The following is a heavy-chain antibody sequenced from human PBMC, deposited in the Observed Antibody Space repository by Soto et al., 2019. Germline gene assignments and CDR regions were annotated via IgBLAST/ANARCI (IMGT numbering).Heavy chain of an antibody. Sequence: QVQLQESGPGLVKPSETLSLTCTVSGGSVSSGSYYWSWIRQPPGKGLEWIGYIYYSGSTNYNPSLKGRVTISVDTSKNQFSLKLSSVTAADTAVYYCARLTPRYSSGWLFDYWGQGTLVTVSS. J-gene: IGHJ4*02. V-gene: IGHV4-61*01. CDR3: ARLTPRYSSGWLFDY. CDR2: IYYSGST. CDR1: GGSVSSGSYY. D-gene: IGHD6-19*01.